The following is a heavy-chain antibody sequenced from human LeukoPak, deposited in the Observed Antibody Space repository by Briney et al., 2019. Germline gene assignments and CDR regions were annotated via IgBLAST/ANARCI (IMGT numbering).Heavy chain of an antibody. CDR2: ISASGGGT. J-gene: IGHJ4*02. CDR3: AKDGRYCSTTSCLDELDY. D-gene: IGHD2-2*01. Sequence: GGSLRLSCAASGFTFSGCAMSWVRQAPGKGLEWVSSISASGGGTFYADSVKGRVTISRDNSKSTLYLQMNSLRAEDTAVYYCAKDGRYCSTTSCLDELDYWGQGTLVTVSS. V-gene: IGHV3-23*01. CDR1: GFTFSGCA.